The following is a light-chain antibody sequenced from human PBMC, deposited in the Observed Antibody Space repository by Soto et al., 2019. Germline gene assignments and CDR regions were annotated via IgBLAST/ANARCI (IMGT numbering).Light chain of an antibody. CDR1: SSDVGGYNY. V-gene: IGLV2-14*01. CDR2: DVS. Sequence: QSVLTQPASVSGSPGQSITISCTGTSSDVGGYNYVSWHQQHPGKAPKLMIYDVSNRPSGVSNRFSGSKSGNTASLTISGLQAEDEADYYCSSYTSSSTYVFGTGTKVTVL. J-gene: IGLJ1*01. CDR3: SSYTSSSTYV.